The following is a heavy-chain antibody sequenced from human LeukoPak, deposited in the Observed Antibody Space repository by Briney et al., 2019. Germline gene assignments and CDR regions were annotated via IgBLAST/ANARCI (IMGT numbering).Heavy chain of an antibody. CDR2: INWNGGSA. V-gene: IGHV3-20*04. CDR1: GFSFDDHG. D-gene: IGHD3-3*01. CDR3: ARSGSSLYYFDY. Sequence: GGSLRLSCVASGFSFDDHGMNWVRQVPGKGLEWVCGINWNGGSAGYADSVKGRFTISRDNSKNSLYLQMNSLRAEDTALYYCARSGSSLYYFDYWGQGTLVTVSS. J-gene: IGHJ4*02.